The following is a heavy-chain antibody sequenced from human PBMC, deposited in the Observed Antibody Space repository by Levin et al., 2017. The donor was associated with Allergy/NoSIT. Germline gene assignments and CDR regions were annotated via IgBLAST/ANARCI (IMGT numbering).Heavy chain of an antibody. D-gene: IGHD3-10*01. CDR3: AGHGSMVRGVENWFDP. J-gene: IGHJ5*02. CDR2: IYYSGST. CDR1: GGSISSSSYY. V-gene: IGHV4-39*01. Sequence: SETLSLTCTVSGGSISSSSYYWGWIRQPPGKGLEWIGSIYYSGSTYYNPSLKSRVTISVDTSKNQFSLKLSSVTAADTAVYYCAGHGSMVRGVENWFDPWGQGTLVTVSS.